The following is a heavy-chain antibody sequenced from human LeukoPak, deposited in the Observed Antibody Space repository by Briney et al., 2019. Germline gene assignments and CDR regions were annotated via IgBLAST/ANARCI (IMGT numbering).Heavy chain of an antibody. Sequence: PSETLSLTCAVSGGSISSLNWWSWVRQPPGKGLEWIGEVYHSGSSNYNPSLKSRFTISVDRPKNQFFLNVTSLTAADTAVYYCARSRQASGLFSSWGQGTLVVVSS. J-gene: IGHJ5*02. CDR1: GGSISSLNW. V-gene: IGHV4-4*02. CDR2: VYHSGSS. CDR3: ARSRQASGLFSS. D-gene: IGHD3-10*01.